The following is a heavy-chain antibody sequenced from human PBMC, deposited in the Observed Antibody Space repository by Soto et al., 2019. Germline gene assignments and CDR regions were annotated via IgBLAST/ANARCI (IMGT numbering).Heavy chain of an antibody. V-gene: IGHV3-23*01. CDR1: GFTFSTYA. Sequence: VQLLESGGGLVQPGGSLRLSCAASGFTFSTYAMSWVRQAPGKGLEWVSGISDSGGNTYYADSVKGRFTTSRDNSKNTLHLHMDSLRAEDTALCYCAKPNAGKSIDFWGHGTLLTAAS. J-gene: IGHJ4*01. D-gene: IGHD1-1*01. CDR2: ISDSGGNT. CDR3: AKPNAGKSIDF.